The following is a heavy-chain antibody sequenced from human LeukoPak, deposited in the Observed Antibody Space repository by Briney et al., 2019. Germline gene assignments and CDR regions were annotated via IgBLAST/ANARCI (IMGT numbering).Heavy chain of an antibody. CDR2: ISSSGSTI. V-gene: IGHV3-48*03. D-gene: IGHD6-13*01. J-gene: IGHJ5*02. CDR3: ARDGGIAAAPRDNWFDP. CDR1: GCTFSSYE. Sequence: GGSLRLSCAASGCTFSSYEMNWVRQAPGKGLEWVSYISSSGSTIYYADSVKGRFTISRDNAKNSLYLQMNSLRAEDTAVYYCARDGGIAAAPRDNWFDPWGQGTLVTVSS.